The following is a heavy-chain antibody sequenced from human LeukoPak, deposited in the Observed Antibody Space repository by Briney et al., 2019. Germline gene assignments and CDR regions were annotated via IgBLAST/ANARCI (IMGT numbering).Heavy chain of an antibody. D-gene: IGHD2-15*01. V-gene: IGHV3-7*01. CDR1: GFTFSSYW. CDR2: IKQDGSEK. CDR3: ARDKDIVVVVAATRYYYYYMDV. J-gene: IGHJ6*03. Sequence: GGSLRLSCAASGFTFSSYWMSWVRQAPGKGLEWVANIKQDGSEKYYVDSAKGRFTISRDNAKNSLYLQMNSLRAEDTAVYYCARDKDIVVVVAATRYYYYYMDVWGKGTTVTVSS.